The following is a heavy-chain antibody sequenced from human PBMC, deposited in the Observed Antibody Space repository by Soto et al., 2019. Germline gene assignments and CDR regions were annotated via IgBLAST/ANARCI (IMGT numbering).Heavy chain of an antibody. J-gene: IGHJ3*02. Sequence: ASVKVSCKASGGTFSSYAISWVRQAPGQGLEWMGGIIPIFGTANYAQKFQGRVTITADESTSTAYMELSSLRSEDTAVYYCARWGRISTMVRGVIPDAFDIWGQGXMVTV. CDR1: GGTFSSYA. CDR2: IIPIFGTA. V-gene: IGHV1-69*13. CDR3: ARWGRISTMVRGVIPDAFDI. D-gene: IGHD3-10*01.